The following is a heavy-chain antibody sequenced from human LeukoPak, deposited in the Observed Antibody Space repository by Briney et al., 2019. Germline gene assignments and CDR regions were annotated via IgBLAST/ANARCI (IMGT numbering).Heavy chain of an antibody. D-gene: IGHD2-2*01. J-gene: IGHJ4*02. CDR3: ARANFLYCSSSTCLFDY. V-gene: IGHV1-2*02. Sequence: ASVKVSCKASGYTFTVYYMHWVRQAPGQGFEWMGWINPNDGGTNYAQKFQGRVTMTRDTSISTAHMEVSRLRSDDTAVYYCARANFLYCSSSTCLFDYWGQGTLVTVSS. CDR2: INPNDGGT. CDR1: GYTFTVYY.